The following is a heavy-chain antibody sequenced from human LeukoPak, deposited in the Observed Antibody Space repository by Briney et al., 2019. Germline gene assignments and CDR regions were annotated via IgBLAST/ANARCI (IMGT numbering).Heavy chain of an antibody. CDR3: ARDPYYYDSSGYYDFDY. V-gene: IGHV1-69*04. D-gene: IGHD3-22*01. CDR2: IIPILGIA. CDR1: GGTFSSYT. Sequence: ASVKVSCKASGGTFSSYTISWVRQAPGQGLEWVGRIIPILGIANYAQKFQGRVTITADKSTSTAYMELSSLRSEDTAVYYCARDPYYYDSSGYYDFDYWGQGTLVTVSS. J-gene: IGHJ4*02.